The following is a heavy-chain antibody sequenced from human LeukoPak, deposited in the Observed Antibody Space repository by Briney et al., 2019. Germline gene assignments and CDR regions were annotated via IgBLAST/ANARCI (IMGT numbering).Heavy chain of an antibody. CDR2: IFWDDDK. CDR3: AHKYYDFWSGSYTGGRWGAFDY. V-gene: IGHV2-5*02. D-gene: IGHD3-3*01. J-gene: IGHJ4*02. Sequence: SGPTLVNPTQTLTLTCTFSGFALSPSGVGVGWIRQPPGKALERLALIFWDDDKRYSPSLKSRLTIAKDTSKNQVVLTMTNVDPVDTATYYCAHKYYDFWSGSYTGGRWGAFDYWGQGTLVTVSS. CDR1: GFALSPSGVG.